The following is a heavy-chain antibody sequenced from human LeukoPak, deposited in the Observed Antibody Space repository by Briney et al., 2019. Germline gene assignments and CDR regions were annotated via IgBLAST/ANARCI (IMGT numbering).Heavy chain of an antibody. D-gene: IGHD2-2*01. CDR2: INPNSGGS. J-gene: IGHJ1*01. CDR3: ARVAVPAAIAEYFQH. Sequence: ASVKVSCKASGYTFSDYYIHWVRQAPGQGLEWMGWINPNSGGSNYAQKFQGRVTMTRDTSISTVYMELSRLRSDGTAVFYCARVAVPAAIAEYFQHWGQGTLVTVS. CDR1: GYTFSDYY. V-gene: IGHV1-2*02.